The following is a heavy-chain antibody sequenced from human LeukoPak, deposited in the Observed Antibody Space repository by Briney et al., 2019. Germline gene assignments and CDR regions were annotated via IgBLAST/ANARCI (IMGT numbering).Heavy chain of an antibody. CDR2: ISGSGGST. CDR1: GFTFSSYA. CDR3: AKDLSRRRDYYYYGMDV. J-gene: IGHJ6*02. D-gene: IGHD2/OR15-2a*01. V-gene: IGHV3-23*01. Sequence: GGSLRLSCAASGFTFSSYAMSWVRQAPGKGLEWVSAISGSGGSTYYADSVKGRFTISRDNSKNTLYLQMNSLRAEDTAVYYCAKDLSRRRDYYYYGMDVWGQGTTVTVSS.